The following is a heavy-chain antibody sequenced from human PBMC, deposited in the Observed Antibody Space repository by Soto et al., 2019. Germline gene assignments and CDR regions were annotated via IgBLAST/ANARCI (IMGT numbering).Heavy chain of an antibody. CDR1: GFTFSSYA. CDR2: ISGSGGST. J-gene: IGHJ4*02. Sequence: GGSLRLSCAASGFTFSSYAMSWVRQAPGKGLEWVSAISGSGGSTYYADSVKGRFTISRDNSKNTLYLQMNSLRAEDTAVYYCAKGEYSSGWYCNDYWGQGTLVTVSS. CDR3: AKGEYSSGWYCNDY. V-gene: IGHV3-23*01. D-gene: IGHD6-19*01.